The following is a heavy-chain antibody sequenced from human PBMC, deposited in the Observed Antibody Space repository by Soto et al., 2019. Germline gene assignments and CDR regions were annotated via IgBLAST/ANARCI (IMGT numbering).Heavy chain of an antibody. V-gene: IGHV3-21*01. CDR2: ISSSSSYI. D-gene: IGHD1-7*01. Sequence: LRLSCASSGLSCSDTWMHWVRHAQGKGLVWVSSISSSSSYIYYADSVKGRFTISRDNAKNSLYLQMNSLRAEDTAVYYCARDGPHLWNLGGLDVCGQGNLVSGSS. CDR1: GLSCSDTW. J-gene: IGHJ6*01. CDR3: ARDGPHLWNLGGLDV.